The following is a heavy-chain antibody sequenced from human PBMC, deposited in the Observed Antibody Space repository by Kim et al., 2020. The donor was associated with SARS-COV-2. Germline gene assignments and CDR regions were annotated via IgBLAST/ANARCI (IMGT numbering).Heavy chain of an antibody. CDR1: GGSISSYY. CDR2: IYTSGST. D-gene: IGHD1-26*01. V-gene: IGHV4-4*07. J-gene: IGHJ5*02. Sequence: SETLSLTCTVSGGSISSYYWSWIRQPAGKGLEWIGRIYTSGSTNYNPSLKSRVTMSVDTSKNQFSLKLSSVTAADTAVYYCARDRSEWELKFWFDPWGQGTLVTVSS. CDR3: ARDRSEWELKFWFDP.